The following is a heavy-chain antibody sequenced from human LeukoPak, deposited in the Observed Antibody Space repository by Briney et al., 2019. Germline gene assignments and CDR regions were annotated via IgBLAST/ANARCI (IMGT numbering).Heavy chain of an antibody. CDR1: VGTFSSYT. D-gene: IGHD2-21*01. V-gene: IGHV1-69*13. CDR2: IIPIFGTT. CDR3: ARGWQLGGDLGDAFDI. J-gene: IGHJ3*02. Sequence: GASVKVSCKPSVGTFSSYTITWVRQAPGQGLEWMGGIIPIFGTTNYAQKFQGRVTITADESTSTAYMELSSLRSEDTAVYYCARGWQLGGDLGDAFDIWGQGTMVTVSS.